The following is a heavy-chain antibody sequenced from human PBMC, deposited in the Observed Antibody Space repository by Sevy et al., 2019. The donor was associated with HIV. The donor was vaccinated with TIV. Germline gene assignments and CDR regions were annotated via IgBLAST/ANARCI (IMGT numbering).Heavy chain of an antibody. CDR1: GFTLSSYW. Sequence: GGSLRLSCSASGFTLSSYWMHWVRQAPGKGLVWVSRISSDGSGTTYAHSVKGRFTISRDNAKNTLYLQMNSLRAEDTAVYYCASRDIVATNRSLDYWGQGTLVTVSS. V-gene: IGHV3-74*01. CDR3: ASRDIVATNRSLDY. CDR2: ISSDGSGT. J-gene: IGHJ4*02. D-gene: IGHD5-12*01.